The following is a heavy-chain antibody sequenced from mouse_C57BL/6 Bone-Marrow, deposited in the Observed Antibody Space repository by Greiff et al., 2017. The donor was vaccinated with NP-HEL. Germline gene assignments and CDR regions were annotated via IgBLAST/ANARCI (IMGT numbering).Heavy chain of an antibody. CDR1: GFTFSSYA. CDR3: ARDGYYPDYFDY. D-gene: IGHD2-3*01. Sequence: EVQRVGSGGGFVKPGGSLKLSCASSGFTFSSYAMSWVRQTPEKRLEWVATISDGGSYTYYPDNVKGRFTISRDNAKNNLYLQMSHLKSEDTAMYYCARDGYYPDYFDYWGQGTTLTVSS. J-gene: IGHJ2*01. CDR2: ISDGGSYT. V-gene: IGHV5-4*01.